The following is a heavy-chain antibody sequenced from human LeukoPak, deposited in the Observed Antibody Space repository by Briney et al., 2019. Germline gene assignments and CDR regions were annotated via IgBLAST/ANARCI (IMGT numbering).Heavy chain of an antibody. CDR3: AQDIAQGYTFGSIAQDY. CDR2: IHGDGKKT. J-gene: IGHJ4*02. D-gene: IGHD5-18*01. V-gene: IGHV3-74*01. CDR1: GFTFSSYW. Sequence: GGSLRLSCAASGFTFSSYWMHWVRQAPGKGLVWVSRIHGDGKKTTYADSVKGRFTISRDNAKNTLYLQLNSLRVEDTAVYYCAQDIAQGYTFGSIAQDYWRQGTLVTVSS.